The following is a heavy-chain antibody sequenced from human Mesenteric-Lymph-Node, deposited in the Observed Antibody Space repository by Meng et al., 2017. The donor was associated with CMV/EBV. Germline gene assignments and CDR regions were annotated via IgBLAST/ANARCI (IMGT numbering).Heavy chain of an antibody. CDR2: IRYDGSNK. V-gene: IGHV3-30*02. J-gene: IGHJ5*02. CDR3: ARNGEQGGDWFDP. Sequence: GGSLRLSCAASGFTFSNYGMHWVRQAPGKGLEWVAFIRYDGSNKYYADSVKGRFTISRDNSKSTLFLQMNSLRPEDTAVYYCARNGEQGGDWFDPWGQGTLVTVSS. CDR1: GFTFSNYG. D-gene: IGHD1-26*01.